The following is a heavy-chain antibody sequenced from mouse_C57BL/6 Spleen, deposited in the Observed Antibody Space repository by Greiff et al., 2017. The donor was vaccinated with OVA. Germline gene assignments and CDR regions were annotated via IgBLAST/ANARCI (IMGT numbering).Heavy chain of an antibody. Sequence: QVQLQQSGPELVKPGASVKLSCKASGYTFTSYDINWVKQRPGQGLEWIGWIYPRDGSTKYNEKFKGKATLTVDTSSSTAYMELHSLTSEDSAVYFCAREDFYYYGSSWHFDVWGTGTTVTVSS. J-gene: IGHJ1*03. D-gene: IGHD1-1*01. CDR3: AREDFYYYGSSWHFDV. CDR2: IYPRDGST. V-gene: IGHV1-85*01. CDR1: GYTFTSYD.